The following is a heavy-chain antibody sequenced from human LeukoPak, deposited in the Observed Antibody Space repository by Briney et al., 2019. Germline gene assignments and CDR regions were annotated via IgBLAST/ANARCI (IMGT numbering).Heavy chain of an antibody. CDR2: IIPIFGTA. V-gene: IGHV1-69*05. Sequence: SVKVSCKASGGTFSSYAISWVRQAPGQGLEWMGGIIPIFGTANYAQKFQGRVTITTDESTSTAYMELSSLRAEDTAVYYCARSGYYDFWSNDYWGQGTLVAVSS. CDR1: GGTFSSYA. CDR3: ARSGYYDFWSNDY. J-gene: IGHJ4*02. D-gene: IGHD3-3*01.